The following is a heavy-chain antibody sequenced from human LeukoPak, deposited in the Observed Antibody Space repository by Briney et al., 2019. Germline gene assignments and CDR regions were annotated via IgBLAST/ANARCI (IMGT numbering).Heavy chain of an antibody. V-gene: IGHV4-61*02. J-gene: IGHJ4*02. Sequence: PSETLSLTCTVSGGSISSGSYYWSRIRQPAGKGLEWIGRIYTSGSTNYNPSLKSRVTISVDTSKNQFSLKLSSVTAADTAVYYCARDTSEYYFDYWGQGTLVTVSS. CDR1: GGSISSGSYY. CDR3: ARDTSEYYFDY. D-gene: IGHD2-2*01. CDR2: IYTSGST.